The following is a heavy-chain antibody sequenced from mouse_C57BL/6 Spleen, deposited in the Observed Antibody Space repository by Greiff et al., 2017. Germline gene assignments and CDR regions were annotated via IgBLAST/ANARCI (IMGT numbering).Heavy chain of an antibody. D-gene: IGHD4-1*01. CDR1: GYTFTDYN. V-gene: IGHV1-22*01. Sequence: VQLKQSGPELVKPGASVKMSCKASGYTFTDYNMHWVKQSHGKSLEWIGYINPNNGGTSYNQKFKGKATLTENKSSSTAYMELRSLTSEDSAVYYCASPQTVAWFAYWGQGTLVTVSA. CDR3: ASPQTVAWFAY. J-gene: IGHJ3*01. CDR2: INPNNGGT.